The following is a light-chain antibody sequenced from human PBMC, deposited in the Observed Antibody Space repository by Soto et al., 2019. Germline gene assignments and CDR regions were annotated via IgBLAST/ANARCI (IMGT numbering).Light chain of an antibody. Sequence: EIVMTQSPATLSVSPGERATLSCRASQSVSSSLAWYQQKPGQAPRLLIYGASTRAPGIPARFSGSGSGTDFTLTISSLEPEDFAVYFCQQYNNWPFSFGQGTRLEI. CDR1: QSVSSS. CDR2: GAS. J-gene: IGKJ5*01. CDR3: QQYNNWPFS. V-gene: IGKV3-15*01.